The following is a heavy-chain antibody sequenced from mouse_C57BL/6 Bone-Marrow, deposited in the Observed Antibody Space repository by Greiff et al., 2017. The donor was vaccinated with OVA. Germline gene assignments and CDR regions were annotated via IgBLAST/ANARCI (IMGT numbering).Heavy chain of an antibody. CDR3: ARVPYYYAMDY. J-gene: IGHJ4*01. Sequence: EVKLVESGPELVKPGASVKIPCKASGYTFTDYNMDWVKQSHGKSLEWIGDINPNNGGTIYNQKFKGKATLTVDKSSSTAYMELRSLTSEDTAVYYCARVPYYYAMDYWGQGTSVTVSS. CDR2: INPNNGGT. CDR1: GYTFTDYN. V-gene: IGHV1-18*01.